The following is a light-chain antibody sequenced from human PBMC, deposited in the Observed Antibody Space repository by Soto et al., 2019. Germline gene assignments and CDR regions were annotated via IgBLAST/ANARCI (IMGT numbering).Light chain of an antibody. CDR3: QQYGSSPPWT. J-gene: IGKJ1*01. CDR1: QSVSSSY. CDR2: GAS. Sequence: EIVLTQSPGTLSLSPGERAILSCRASQSVSSSYLAWYRQKPGQAPRLLIYGASSRATGIPDRFSGSGSGTDFTLTISRLEPEDFAVYYCQQYGSSPPWTFGQGTKVDIK. V-gene: IGKV3-20*01.